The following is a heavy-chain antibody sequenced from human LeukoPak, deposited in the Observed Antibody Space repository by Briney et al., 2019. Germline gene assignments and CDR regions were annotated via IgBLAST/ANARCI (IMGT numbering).Heavy chain of an antibody. CDR1: GYPFTSYG. CDR2: ISAYTGNT. CDR3: ARSYSSSSNFDY. D-gene: IGHD6-6*01. V-gene: IGHV1-18*01. J-gene: IGHJ4*02. Sequence: ASVKVSCKASGYPFTSYGITWVRQAPGQGPEWMGWISAYTGNTNYAQKFQGRVSTTTGTSTTTAYMELRSLRSDDTAVYYCARSYSSSSNFDYWGQGTLVTVPS.